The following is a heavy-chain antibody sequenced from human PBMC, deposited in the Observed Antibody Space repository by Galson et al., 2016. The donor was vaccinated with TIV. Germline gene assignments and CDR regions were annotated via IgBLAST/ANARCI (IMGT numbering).Heavy chain of an antibody. CDR2: IYYNGKT. J-gene: IGHJ3*02. V-gene: IGHV4-31*03. CDR3: SRDKSVDYDLPNVDAFDI. Sequence: TLSLTCTVSGDSISSGANYWTWIRQHPVKGLECIGYIYYNGKTYYNPSLKSRVTMSVDTSKNQFSLKLTSVTTADTAVYYCSRDKSVDYDLPNVDAFDIWGQGRILIGSS. D-gene: IGHD3-22*01. CDR1: GDSISSGANY.